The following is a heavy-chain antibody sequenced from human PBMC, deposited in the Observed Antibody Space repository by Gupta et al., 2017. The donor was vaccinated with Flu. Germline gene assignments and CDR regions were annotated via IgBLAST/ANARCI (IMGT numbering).Heavy chain of an antibody. D-gene: IGHD2-21*02. CDR3: AREWPVVTATPGFDY. CDR2: IKQDGSEK. V-gene: IGHV3-7*01. CDR1: GFTFSRYW. Sequence: EVQLVESGGGLVQPGGSLRLSCAASGFTFSRYWMSWVRQAPGKGLEWVANIKQDGSEKYYVDSVKGRFTISRDNAKNSLYLQMNSLRAEDTAVYYCAREWPVVTATPGFDYWGQGTLVTVSS. J-gene: IGHJ4*02.